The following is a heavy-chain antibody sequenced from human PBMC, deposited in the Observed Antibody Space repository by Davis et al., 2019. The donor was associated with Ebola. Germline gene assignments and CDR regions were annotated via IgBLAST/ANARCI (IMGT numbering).Heavy chain of an antibody. V-gene: IGHV1-8*02. CDR3: ARGKQLVSGWFDP. Sequence: ASVKVSCKASGYTFSSYDINWVRQATGQGLEWMGWMNPNSGNTGYAQKFQGRVTMTRDTSISTAYMGLSRLRSDDTAVYYCARGKQLVSGWFDPWGQGTLVTVSS. J-gene: IGHJ5*02. CDR1: GYTFSSYD. D-gene: IGHD6-6*01. CDR2: MNPNSGNT.